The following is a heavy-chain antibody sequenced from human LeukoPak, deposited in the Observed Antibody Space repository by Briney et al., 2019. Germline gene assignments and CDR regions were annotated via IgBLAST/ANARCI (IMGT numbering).Heavy chain of an antibody. Sequence: SQTLSLTCAISGDSVSSNSAAWNWIRQSPSRGLEWLGRTYYRSKWYNDYAVSVKSRITINPDTSKNQFSLQLNSVTPEDTAVYYCARGMRGSYLYYYYYYYMDVWGKGTTVTVSS. CDR2: TYYRSKWYN. V-gene: IGHV6-1*01. CDR3: ARGMRGSYLYYYYYYYMDV. J-gene: IGHJ6*03. D-gene: IGHD1-26*01. CDR1: GDSVSSNSAA.